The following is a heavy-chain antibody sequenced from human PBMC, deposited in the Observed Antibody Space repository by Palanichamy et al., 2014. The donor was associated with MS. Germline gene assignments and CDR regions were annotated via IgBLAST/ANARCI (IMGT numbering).Heavy chain of an antibody. V-gene: IGHV4-59*01. J-gene: IGHJ4*02. CDR2: IYYSGST. CDR3: ARVGQLVLFGY. CDR1: GGSISSYY. D-gene: IGHD6-6*01. Sequence: QVQLQESGPGLVKPSETLSLTCTVSGGSISSYYWSWIRQPPGKGLEWIGYIYYSGSTNYNPSLKSRVTISVDTSKNQFSLKLSSVTAADTAVYYCARVGQLVLFGYWGQGTLVTVSS.